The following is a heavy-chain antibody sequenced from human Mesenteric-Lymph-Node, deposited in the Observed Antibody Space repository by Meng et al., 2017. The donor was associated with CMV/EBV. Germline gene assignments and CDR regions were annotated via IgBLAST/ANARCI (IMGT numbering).Heavy chain of an antibody. V-gene: IGHV3-30*02. CDR2: IQHDGRNA. CDR1: GFTLGSYA. J-gene: IGHJ4*02. Sequence: GESLKISCAASGFTLGSYAMHWVRQAPGKGLEWVTFIQHDGRNAYYGDSVKGRFTVSRGNYKNTLYLQVNSLRPEDTAVYYCAKDLGNGGVIDYWGQGTLVTVSS. D-gene: IGHD3-16*01. CDR3: AKDLGNGGVIDY.